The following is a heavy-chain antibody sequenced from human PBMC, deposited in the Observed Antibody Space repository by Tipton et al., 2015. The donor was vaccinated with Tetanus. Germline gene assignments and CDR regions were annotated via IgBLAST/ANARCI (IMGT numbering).Heavy chain of an antibody. D-gene: IGHD1-1*01. CDR2: FFPGDSES. CDR1: GYSFSSYW. CDR3: AKVSAPGTIATGNFDY. V-gene: IGHV5-51*01. Sequence: QLVQSGAEAKKPGESLKVSCRGSGYSFSSYWIAWVRQVPGKGLEWMGIFFPGDSESRYSPSFQGQVTMSGANSIRTAYLQWNSLRASDTATYYCAKVSAPGTIATGNFDYWGQGTPVTVSS. J-gene: IGHJ4*02.